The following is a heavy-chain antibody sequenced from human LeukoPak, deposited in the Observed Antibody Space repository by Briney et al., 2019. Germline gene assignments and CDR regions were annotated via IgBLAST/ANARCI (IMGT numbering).Heavy chain of an antibody. CDR3: ARTAFEEYYYDSSGYYYVDY. J-gene: IGHJ4*02. V-gene: IGHV4-59*01. CDR1: GGSISSYY. CDR2: IYYSGST. D-gene: IGHD3-22*01. Sequence: SETLSLTCTVSGGSISSYYWSWIRQPPGKGLEWIGYIYYSGSTNYNPSLKSRVTISVDTSTNQFSLKLSSVTAADTAVYYCARTAFEEYYYDSSGYYYVDYWGQGTLVTVSS.